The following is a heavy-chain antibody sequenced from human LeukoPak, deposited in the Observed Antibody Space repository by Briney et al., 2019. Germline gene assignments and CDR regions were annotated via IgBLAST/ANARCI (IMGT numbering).Heavy chain of an antibody. CDR2: IYTSGST. CDR3: ARHSLGVDTANNSFDL. Sequence: PSETLSLTCTVSGGSISSGSYYWSWIRQPAGKGLEWIGRIYTSGSTNYNPSLKSRVTISVDTSKNQFSLKLSSVTAADTAVYYCARHSLGVDTANNSFDLWGQGTLVTVSS. V-gene: IGHV4-61*02. D-gene: IGHD5-18*01. J-gene: IGHJ5*02. CDR1: GGSISSGSYY.